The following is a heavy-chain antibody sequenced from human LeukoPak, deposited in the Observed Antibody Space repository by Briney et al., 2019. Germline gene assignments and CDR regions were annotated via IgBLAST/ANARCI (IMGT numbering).Heavy chain of an antibody. J-gene: IGHJ4*02. CDR1: TFTFSDYG. CDR2: ISYDGRTK. Sequence: GESLRLSCGDSTFTFSDYGMHWVRQAPGKGLEWLALISYDGRTKFYADSLKGRFTISRDISKNTLYLQINSLRPEDTAVYHCAKGACGGDCGYFDSWGQGTLITVSS. CDR3: AKGACGGDCGYFDS. V-gene: IGHV3-30*18. D-gene: IGHD2-21*02.